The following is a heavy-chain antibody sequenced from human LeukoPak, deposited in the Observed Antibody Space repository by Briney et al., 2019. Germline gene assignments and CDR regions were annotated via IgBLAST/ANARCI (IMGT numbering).Heavy chain of an antibody. D-gene: IGHD3-10*01. CDR3: TTAESELLWFGELFYFDY. V-gene: IGHV3-74*01. J-gene: IGHJ4*02. Sequence: PGGSLRLSCAASGFTFSSYWMHWVRQAPGKGLVWVSRINSDGSSTSYADSVKGRFTISRDDSKNTLYLQMNSLKTEDTAVYYCTTAESELLWFGELFYFDYWDQGTLVTVSS. CDR2: INSDGSST. CDR1: GFTFSSYW.